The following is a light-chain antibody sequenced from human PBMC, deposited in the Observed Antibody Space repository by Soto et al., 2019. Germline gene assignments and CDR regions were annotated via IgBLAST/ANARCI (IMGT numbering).Light chain of an antibody. CDR3: QQYNNWPAIT. CDR1: QSVRSN. Sequence: DIVMTQSPATLSVSPGERAALSCRASQSVRSNLAWYQQKPGQAPRLLIYGTSTRATDIPARFSGSGSGTEFTLTISSLQSEDFAVYYCQQYNNWPAITFGQGTRLEIK. CDR2: GTS. V-gene: IGKV3-15*01. J-gene: IGKJ5*01.